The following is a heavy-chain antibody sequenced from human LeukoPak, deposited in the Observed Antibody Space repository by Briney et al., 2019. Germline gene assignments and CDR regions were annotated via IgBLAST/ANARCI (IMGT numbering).Heavy chain of an antibody. CDR2: FDPEDGET. CDR3: ATDPVFGMDV. Sequence: PGGSLRLSCAASGFTFSSYWMSWVRQAPGKGLEWMGGFDPEDGETIYAQKFQGRVTMTEDTSTDTAYMELSSLRSEDTAVYYCATDPVFGMDVWGQGTTVTVSS. J-gene: IGHJ6*02. V-gene: IGHV1-24*01. CDR1: GFTFSSYW.